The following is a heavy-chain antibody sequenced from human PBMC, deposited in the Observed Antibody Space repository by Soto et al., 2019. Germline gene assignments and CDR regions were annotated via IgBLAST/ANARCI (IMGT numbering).Heavy chain of an antibody. J-gene: IGHJ6*02. D-gene: IGHD3-10*01. CDR3: ARSVRGVTMDV. Sequence: QITLKESGPASLKPTQTLTLTCSFSGFSLSTEGVGVNWIRQPPGKALEWLALIYWDDDKRYSPSLKSRLTITKDTPKHQVVLTLTNINPVDTGTYFCARSVRGVTMDVWGQGTAVTVSS. CDR1: GFSLSTEGVG. CDR2: IYWDDDK. V-gene: IGHV2-5*02.